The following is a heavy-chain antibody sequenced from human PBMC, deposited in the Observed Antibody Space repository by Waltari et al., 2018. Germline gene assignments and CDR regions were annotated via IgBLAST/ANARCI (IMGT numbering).Heavy chain of an antibody. D-gene: IGHD3-22*01. CDR3: ARRRSTMIVVVRGAFDI. Sequence: QVQLVQSGSELTKPGASVKVSCKASGYTFTSYAMNWVRQAPGQGLGWMGWINPNTGNPTYAQGLTGRFVFSLDTSVSTAYLQISSLKAEDTAVYYCARRRSTMIVVVRGAFDIWGQGTMVTVSS. CDR2: INPNTGNP. J-gene: IGHJ3*02. V-gene: IGHV7-4-1*02. CDR1: GYTFTSYA.